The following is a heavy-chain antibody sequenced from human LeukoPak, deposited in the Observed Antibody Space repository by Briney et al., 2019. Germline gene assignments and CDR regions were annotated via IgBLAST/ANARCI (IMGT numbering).Heavy chain of an antibody. V-gene: IGHV4-59*01. J-gene: IGHJ5*02. CDR3: ARARTIFGVVTSLNWFDP. D-gene: IGHD3-3*01. CDR2: IYYSGST. CDR1: GGSISSYY. Sequence: PSETLSLTCTVSGGSISSYYWSWIRQPPGKGLEWIGYIYYSGSTNYNPSLKSRVTISVDTSKNQFSLKLSSVTAADTAVYYCARARTIFGVVTSLNWFDPWGQGTLVTVSS.